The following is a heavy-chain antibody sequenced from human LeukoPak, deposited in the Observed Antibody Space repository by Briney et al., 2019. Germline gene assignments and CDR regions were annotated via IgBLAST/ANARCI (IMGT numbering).Heavy chain of an antibody. CDR1: GGTFSSYA. CDR3: ARDRHPSSGVRDFYGAFDI. Sequence: ASVKVSCKASGGTFSSYAISWVRQAPGQGLEWMGGIIPIFGTANYAQKFQGRVTITADESASTAYMELSSLRSADTAVYYCARDRHPSSGVRDFYGAFDIWGQGTMVTVSS. CDR2: IIPIFGTA. V-gene: IGHV1-69*13. J-gene: IGHJ3*02. D-gene: IGHD2/OR15-2a*01.